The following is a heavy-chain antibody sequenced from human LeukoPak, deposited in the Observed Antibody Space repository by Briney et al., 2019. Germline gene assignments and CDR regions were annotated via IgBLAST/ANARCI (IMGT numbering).Heavy chain of an antibody. D-gene: IGHD4/OR15-4a*01. V-gene: IGHV3-48*04. CDR2: ISSSSSTI. CDR3: AFGARGFDY. CDR1: GFTFGNYA. J-gene: IGHJ4*02. Sequence: GGSLRLSCAASGFTFGNYAMNWVHQAPGKGLEWVSYISSSSSTIYYADSVKGRFTISRDNAKNSLYLQMNSLRAEDTAVYYCAFGARGFDYWGQGTLVTVSS.